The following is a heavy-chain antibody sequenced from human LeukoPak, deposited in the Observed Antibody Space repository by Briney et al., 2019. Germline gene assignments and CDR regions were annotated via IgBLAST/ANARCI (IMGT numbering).Heavy chain of an antibody. CDR3: ARDPYYGGNSGVFDY. V-gene: IGHV3-30-3*01. D-gene: IGHD4-23*01. J-gene: IGHJ4*02. Sequence: WGSLSLSCAASGFTFSSYALHWVRQAPGKGLEWVAVISYDGSNKYYADSVKGRFTISRDNSKNTLYLQMNSLRAEDTAVYYCARDPYYGGNSGVFDYWGQGTLVTVSS. CDR2: ISYDGSNK. CDR1: GFTFSSYA.